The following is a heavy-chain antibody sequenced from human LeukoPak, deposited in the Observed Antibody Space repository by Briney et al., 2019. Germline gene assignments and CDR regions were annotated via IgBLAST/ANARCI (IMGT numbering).Heavy chain of an antibody. J-gene: IGHJ4*02. CDR1: GFTFSSYG. Sequence: QAGGSLRLSCAASGFTFSSYGMHWVRQAPGKGLEWVAVISYDGSNKYYADSVKGRFTISRDNSKNTLYLQMNSLRAEDTAVYYCAKDSSYLERGPFDYWGQGTLVTVSS. V-gene: IGHV3-30*18. D-gene: IGHD3-10*01. CDR3: AKDSSYLERGPFDY. CDR2: ISYDGSNK.